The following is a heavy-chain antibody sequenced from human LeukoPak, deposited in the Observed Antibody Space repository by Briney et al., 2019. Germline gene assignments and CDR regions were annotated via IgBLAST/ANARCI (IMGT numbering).Heavy chain of an antibody. D-gene: IGHD3-10*01. V-gene: IGHV3-7*04. CDR2: INEGGSGK. CDR1: GFTFSSYW. J-gene: IGHJ4*02. Sequence: GGSLRLSCAASGFTFSSYWMTWFRQAPGKGLEWVANINEGGSGKFYVDSVKGRFTISRDNAKNSLNLQMITLRAEDTAVYHCARDSSRDSGSSNDCWGRGTLVTVSS. CDR3: ARDSSRDSGSSNDC.